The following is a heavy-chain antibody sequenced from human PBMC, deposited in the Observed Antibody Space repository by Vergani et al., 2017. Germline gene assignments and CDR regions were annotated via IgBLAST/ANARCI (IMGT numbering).Heavy chain of an antibody. J-gene: IGHJ3*02. CDR2: ISNSGNTI. CDR1: GFSFSDHY. CDR3: ARDHRDYNNYPGTFDI. V-gene: IGHV3-11*01. D-gene: IGHD5-24*01. Sequence: QVQLVESGGGMVKPGGSLRLSCAASGFSFSDHYMTWIRQAPGKGLEWGSYISNSGNTIEYADSVKGRFSISRDNAKSSLFLQMDSLRAEDTAVYYCARDHRDYNNYPGTFDIWCQGSMVTVSS.